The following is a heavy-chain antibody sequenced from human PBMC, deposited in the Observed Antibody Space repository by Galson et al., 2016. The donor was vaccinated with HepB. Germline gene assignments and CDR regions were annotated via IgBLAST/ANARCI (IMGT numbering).Heavy chain of an antibody. CDR2: IYSGGST. CDR1: GFTVSSNY. D-gene: IGHD1-26*01. Sequence: SLRLSCAASGFTVSSNYMNWVRQAPGKGLEWVSVIYSGGSTYYADSVKGRFTISRDNSKNTVFLQMNSLKDEDSAMYYCARGKRRMGAVYFDYWGQGNLVTVSS. J-gene: IGHJ4*02. V-gene: IGHV3-53*01. CDR3: ARGKRRMGAVYFDY.